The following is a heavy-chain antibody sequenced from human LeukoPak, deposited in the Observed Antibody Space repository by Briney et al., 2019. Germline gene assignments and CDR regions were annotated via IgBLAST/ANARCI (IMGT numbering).Heavy chain of an antibody. Sequence: ASVKVSCKAPGNTFTDYGVTWVRQAPGQGLEWMGWINGYNGNTNYAQKFQGRLTMTTDTSTNTGYMELRSLRSDDTAVYYCARESREDWYFDLWGRGTLVTVSS. J-gene: IGHJ2*01. D-gene: IGHD3-10*01. CDR2: INGYNGNT. CDR3: ARESREDWYFDL. CDR1: GNTFTDYG. V-gene: IGHV1-18*01.